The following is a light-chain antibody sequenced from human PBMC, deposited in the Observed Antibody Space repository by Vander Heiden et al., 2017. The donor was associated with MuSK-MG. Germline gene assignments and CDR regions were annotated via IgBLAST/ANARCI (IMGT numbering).Light chain of an antibody. V-gene: IGLV3-19*01. CDR1: RLRIYC. CDR2: EKD. J-gene: IGLJ3*02. Sequence: SSVSTQDRAVSVALCQTVMITFQGDRLRIYCTSWNLQKPGRVPVLVIYEKDNRPSGSSDRYSGCSSGNTASLTITGAEAEDEGDYYCSARDSSAVFGGGTKLTVL. CDR3: SARDSSAV.